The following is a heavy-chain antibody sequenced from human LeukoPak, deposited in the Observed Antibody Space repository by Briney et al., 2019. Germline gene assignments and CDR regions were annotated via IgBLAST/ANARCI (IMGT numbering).Heavy chain of an antibody. D-gene: IGHD3-22*01. V-gene: IGHV4-4*07. Sequence: SETLSLTCTVSGGSISSYYWSWIRQPAGKGLEWIGRIYTSGNTNYNPSLKSRVSVSVDTSKNQLSLNLTSVTAADTALYYCARHGYYYYTSGYFGYWGQGILVTVSS. CDR2: IYTSGNT. CDR3: ARHGYYYYTSGYFGY. J-gene: IGHJ4*02. CDR1: GGSISSYY.